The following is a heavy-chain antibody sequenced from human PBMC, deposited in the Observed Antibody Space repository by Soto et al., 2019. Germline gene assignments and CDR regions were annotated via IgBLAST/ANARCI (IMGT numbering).Heavy chain of an antibody. CDR3: ARDHCISASCHYGMAG. CDR1: GGTFSSYA. V-gene: IGHV1-69*12. D-gene: IGHD2-2*01. J-gene: IGHJ6*02. Sequence: QVQLVQSGAEVKKPGSSVKVSCKASGGTFSSYAISWVRQAPGQGLEWMGGIIPIFGTANYAQKFQGRVTITADEPTRTAYMERSSLRAEYMAVYYCARDHCISASCHYGMAGWGQGTTVTVSS. CDR2: IIPIFGTA.